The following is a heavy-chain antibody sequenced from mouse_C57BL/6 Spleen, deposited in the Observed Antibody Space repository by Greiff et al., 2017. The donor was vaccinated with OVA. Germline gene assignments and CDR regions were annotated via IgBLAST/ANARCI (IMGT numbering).Heavy chain of an antibody. CDR2: ISYDGSN. V-gene: IGHV3-6*01. J-gene: IGHJ4*01. D-gene: IGHD2-2*01. CDR3: AREKSYYGYDA. Sequence: EVKLVESGPGLVKPSQSLSLTCSVTGYSITSGYYWNWIRQFPGNKLEWMGYISYDGSNNYNPSLKNRISITRDTSKNQFFLKLNSVTTEDTATYYCAREKSYYGYDARGQGTSVTVSS. CDR1: GYSITSGYY.